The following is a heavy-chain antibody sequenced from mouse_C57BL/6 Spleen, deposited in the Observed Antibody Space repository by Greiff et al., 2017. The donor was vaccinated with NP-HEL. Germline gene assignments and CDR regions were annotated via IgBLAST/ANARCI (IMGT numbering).Heavy chain of an antibody. V-gene: IGHV1-4*01. CDR3: ARERGAQATRYYAMDY. Sequence: QVQLQQSGAELARPGASVKMSCKASGYTFTSYTMHWVKQRPGQGLEWIGYINPSSGYTKYNQKFKDKATLTADKSSSTAYMQLSSLTSEDSAVYYCARERGAQATRYYAMDYWGQGTSVTVSS. D-gene: IGHD3-2*02. J-gene: IGHJ4*01. CDR2: INPSSGYT. CDR1: GYTFTSYT.